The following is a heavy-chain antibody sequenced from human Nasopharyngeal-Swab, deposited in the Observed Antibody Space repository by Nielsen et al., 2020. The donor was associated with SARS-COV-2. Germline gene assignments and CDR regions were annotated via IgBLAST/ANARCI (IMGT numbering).Heavy chain of an antibody. CDR1: GGSFSGYY. Sequence: SETLSLTCAVYGGSFSGYYWSWIRQPPGKGLEWIGEINHSGSTNYNPSLKSRVTISVDTSKNQFSLKLSSVTAADTAVYYCARDWGGYCSGGSCRDYWGQGTLVTVSS. J-gene: IGHJ4*02. CDR2: INHSGST. D-gene: IGHD2-15*01. V-gene: IGHV4-34*01. CDR3: ARDWGGYCSGGSCRDY.